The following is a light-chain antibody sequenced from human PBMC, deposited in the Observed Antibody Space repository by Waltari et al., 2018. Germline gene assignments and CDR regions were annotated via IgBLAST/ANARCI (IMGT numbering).Light chain of an antibody. CDR1: ISDVGGYNY. Sequence: QSALTQPASVSGSPGQSITISCTGTISDVGGYNYVSWYQQHPGKAPKLMIYAVSNRPSGVSNRFSGYKSGNTASLTISGLQAEDEADYYCKSYTRTTKYVFGTGTKVTVL. J-gene: IGLJ1*01. CDR2: AVS. CDR3: KSYTRTTKYV. V-gene: IGLV2-14*01.